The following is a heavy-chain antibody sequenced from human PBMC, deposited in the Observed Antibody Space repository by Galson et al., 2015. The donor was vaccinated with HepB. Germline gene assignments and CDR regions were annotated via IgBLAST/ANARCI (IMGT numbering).Heavy chain of an antibody. D-gene: IGHD5-24*01. CDR1: GFTFSSYG. Sequence: SLRLSCAASGFTFSSYGMHWVRQAPGKGLEWVAVIWYDGSNKYYADSVKGRFTISRDNSKNTLYLQMSSLRAEDTAVYYCASKSRDGYNYLDYWGQGTLVTVSS. CDR3: ASKSRDGYNYLDY. CDR2: IWYDGSNK. V-gene: IGHV3-33*01. J-gene: IGHJ4*02.